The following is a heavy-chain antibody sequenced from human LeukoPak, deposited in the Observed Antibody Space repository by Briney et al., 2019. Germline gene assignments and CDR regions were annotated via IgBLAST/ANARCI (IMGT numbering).Heavy chain of an antibody. D-gene: IGHD4-17*01. CDR2: ISSNGGST. CDR1: GFTFSSYA. Sequence: GGSLRLSCSASGFTFSSYAMHWVRQAPGKGLEYVSAISSNGGSTYYADSVKGRFTISRDNSKNTLYLQMSRLRAEDTAVYYCVKAGGGYGDYETDYWGQGTLVNVSS. V-gene: IGHV3-64D*09. CDR3: VKAGGGYGDYETDY. J-gene: IGHJ4*02.